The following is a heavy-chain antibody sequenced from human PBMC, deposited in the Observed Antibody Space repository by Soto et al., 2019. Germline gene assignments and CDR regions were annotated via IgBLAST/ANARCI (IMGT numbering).Heavy chain of an antibody. D-gene: IGHD6-19*01. J-gene: IGHJ4*02. CDR2: INPNNGDT. CDR3: ARGRSVAGKKFDF. CDR1: GYTFSGYY. Sequence: ASVKVSCKASGYTFSGYYIHWVRQAPGQGPEWVGWINPNNGDTNYAQKYQGRVTMTRDTSITTVYMELNSLRSDDTAVYYCARGRSVAGKKFDFWGQGTLVTVSS. V-gene: IGHV1-2*02.